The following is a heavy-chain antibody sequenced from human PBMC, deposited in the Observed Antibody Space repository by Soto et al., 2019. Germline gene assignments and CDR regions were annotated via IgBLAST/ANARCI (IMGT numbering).Heavy chain of an antibody. CDR3: ASDSRGQLGVLRMDV. CDR1: GGTFSSYA. D-gene: IGHD6-6*01. Sequence: QVQLVQSGAEVKKPGSSVKVSCKASGGTFSSYAISWVRQAPGQGLEWMGGIIPIFGTANYAQKFQGRVTIPGDASTSTDYMELSSRRSEDTAVYYCASDSRGQLGVLRMDVWGQGTTVTVSS. J-gene: IGHJ6*02. V-gene: IGHV1-69*12. CDR2: IIPIFGTA.